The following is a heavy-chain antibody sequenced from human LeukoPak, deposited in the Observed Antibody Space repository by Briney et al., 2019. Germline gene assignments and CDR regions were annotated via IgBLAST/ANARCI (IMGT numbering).Heavy chain of an antibody. V-gene: IGHV1-69*04. CDR3: AKDGRIVPAARGYAFDI. J-gene: IGHJ3*02. CDR2: IIPVLDVS. Sequence: SVKVSCKASGGSFSNYVITWVRQAPGQGLEWMGRIIPVLDVSNFAQKFQGRVTMTTDTSTSTAYMELRSLKSDDTAVYYCAKDGRIVPAARGYAFDIWGQGTMVTVSS. D-gene: IGHD2-2*01. CDR1: GGSFSNYV.